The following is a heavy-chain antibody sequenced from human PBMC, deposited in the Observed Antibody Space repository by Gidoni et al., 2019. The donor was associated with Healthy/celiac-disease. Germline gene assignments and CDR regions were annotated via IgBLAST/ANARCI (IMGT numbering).Heavy chain of an antibody. CDR1: GYSFTSYW. D-gene: IGHD3-22*01. Sequence: EVQLVQSGAEVKKPGESLKISCKGSGYSFTSYWIGWVRQMPGKGLEWMGIIYPGDTDTRYSPSFQGQVTISADKSISTAYLQWSSLKASDTAMYYCARRQGNYDSSGYYFTFAFDIWGQGTMVTVSS. CDR2: IYPGDTDT. CDR3: ARRQGNYDSSGYYFTFAFDI. V-gene: IGHV5-51*01. J-gene: IGHJ3*02.